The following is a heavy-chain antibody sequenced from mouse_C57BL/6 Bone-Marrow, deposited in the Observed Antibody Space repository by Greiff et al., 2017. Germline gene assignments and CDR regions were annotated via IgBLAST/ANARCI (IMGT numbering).Heavy chain of an antibody. V-gene: IGHV2-5*01. Sequence: VQLQQSGPGLVQPSQSLSITCTVSGFSLTSSGVHWVRQSPGKGLEWLGVIWRGGSTDYNAAFMSRLSITKDNSKSQVFFKMNSLQADDTAIYYCAKPYYGYPYYYAMDYWGQGTSVTVSS. CDR3: AKPYYGYPYYYAMDY. CDR1: GFSLTSSG. D-gene: IGHD2-9*01. CDR2: IWRGGST. J-gene: IGHJ4*01.